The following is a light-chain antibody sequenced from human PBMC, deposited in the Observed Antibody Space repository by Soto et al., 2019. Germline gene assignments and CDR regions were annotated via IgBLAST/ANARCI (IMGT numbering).Light chain of an antibody. CDR3: ETGDSNTRV. CDR2: LEGSGSY. J-gene: IGLJ2*01. CDR1: SGHSSYI. V-gene: IGLV4-60*03. Sequence: QLVLTQSSSASAYLGSSVKLTCTLSSGHSSYIIAWHQQQPGKAPRYLMKLEGSGSYNKGSGVPDRFSGSCSGADRYLTISNLQAEDEAEYYCETGDSNTRVFGGGTQLTVL.